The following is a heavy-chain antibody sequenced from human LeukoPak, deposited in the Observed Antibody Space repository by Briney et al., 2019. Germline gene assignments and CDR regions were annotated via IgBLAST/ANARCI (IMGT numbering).Heavy chain of an antibody. Sequence: GGSLRLSCVASGFTFSSHSMNWVRQAPGKGLEWFSYISSSGSPIYYADSVKGRFTVSRDNAKNSLYLQMNSLTAEDTAVYYCASPSLWLGELYPPGWGQGTLVTVSS. J-gene: IGHJ4*02. D-gene: IGHD3-10*01. CDR2: ISSSGSPI. V-gene: IGHV3-48*04. CDR3: ASPSLWLGELYPPG. CDR1: GFTFSSHS.